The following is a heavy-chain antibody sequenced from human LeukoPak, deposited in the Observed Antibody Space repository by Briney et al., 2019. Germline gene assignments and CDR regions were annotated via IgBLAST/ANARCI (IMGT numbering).Heavy chain of an antibody. CDR2: INWNGGST. CDR3: ARAVRYYYDSSGYFNAFDI. D-gene: IGHD3-22*01. V-gene: IGHV3-20*04. CDR1: GFIFDDYG. J-gene: IGHJ3*02. Sequence: GGSLRLSCAASGFIFDDYGMSWVRHAPGKGLEWVYGINWNGGSTGYADSVKGRFTISRDNAKNSLYLQMNSLRAEDTALYYCARAVRYYYDSSGYFNAFDIWGQGTMVTVSS.